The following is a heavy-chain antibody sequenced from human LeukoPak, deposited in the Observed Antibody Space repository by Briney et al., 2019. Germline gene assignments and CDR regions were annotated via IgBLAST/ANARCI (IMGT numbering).Heavy chain of an antibody. D-gene: IGHD3-22*01. J-gene: IGHJ4*02. Sequence: IYYSGNTNYNPSLKSRVTISVDTSKNQFSLRLSSVTAADTAVYYCARHYDSSGYWYYFDYWGQGTLVTVSS. CDR2: IYYSGNT. V-gene: IGHV4-59*08. CDR3: ARHYDSSGYWYYFDY.